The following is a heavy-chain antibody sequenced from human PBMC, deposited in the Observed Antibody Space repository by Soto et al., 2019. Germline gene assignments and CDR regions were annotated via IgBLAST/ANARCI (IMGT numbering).Heavy chain of an antibody. Sequence: SETLSLTCAVSGGSISSGGYSRTWIRQPPGKGLEWIGYIYHSGSTYYNPSLRSRVTISVDRSKNQFSLKLSSVTAADTAVYYCARVYYDSSGIGGYYYYYGMDVWGQGTTVTVSS. D-gene: IGHD3-22*01. CDR3: ARVYYDSSGIGGYYYYYGMDV. CDR1: GGSISSGGYS. J-gene: IGHJ6*02. V-gene: IGHV4-30-2*01. CDR2: IYHSGST.